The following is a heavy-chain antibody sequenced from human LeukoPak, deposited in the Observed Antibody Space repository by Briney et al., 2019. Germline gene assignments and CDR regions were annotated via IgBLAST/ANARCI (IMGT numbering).Heavy chain of an antibody. D-gene: IGHD3-3*01. CDR2: IRYDGSNK. J-gene: IGHJ4*02. V-gene: IGHV3-30*02. CDR3: AKEESITIFAVVTPFDY. CDR1: GFTFSSYG. Sequence: GGSLRLSCAASGFTFSSYGMHWVRQAPGKGLEWVAFIRYDGSNKYYADSVKGRFTISRDNSKNTLYLQMNSLRAEDTAVYYCAKEESITIFAVVTPFDYWGQGTLVSVSS.